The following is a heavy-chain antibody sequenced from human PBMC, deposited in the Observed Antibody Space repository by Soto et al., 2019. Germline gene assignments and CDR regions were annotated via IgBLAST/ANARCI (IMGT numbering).Heavy chain of an antibody. J-gene: IGHJ3*02. CDR1: GYTFTSYD. CDR2: MNPNSGNT. V-gene: IGHV1-8*01. CDR3: ARRSEAGPAALDAFDI. Sequence: QVQLVQSGAEVKKPGASVKVSCKASGYTFTSYDINWVRQATGQGLEWMGWMNPNSGNTGYAQKFQGRVTMTRNTSISTAYMELSSRRSEDTAVYYCARRSEAGPAALDAFDIWGQGTMVTVSS. D-gene: IGHD2-2*01.